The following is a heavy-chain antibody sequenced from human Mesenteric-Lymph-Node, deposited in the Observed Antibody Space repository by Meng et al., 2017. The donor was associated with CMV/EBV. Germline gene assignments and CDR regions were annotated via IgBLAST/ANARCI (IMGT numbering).Heavy chain of an antibody. J-gene: IGHJ3*02. V-gene: IGHV5-51*01. Sequence: KVSCKDSGDRFTTYWLGWVRQMPGKGLEWMGSIYTGDSDTIYSSSFQGQVTMSADKSISTAYLQWTGLRASDTAIYYCARLKSDSFQIWGQGTMVTVSS. CDR1: GDRFTTYW. CDR2: IYTGDSDT. CDR3: ARLKSDSFQI.